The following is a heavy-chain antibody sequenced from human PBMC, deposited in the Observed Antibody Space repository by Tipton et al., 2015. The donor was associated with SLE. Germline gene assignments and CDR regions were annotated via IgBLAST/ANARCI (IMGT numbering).Heavy chain of an antibody. CDR2: ISTYNGNT. D-gene: IGHD3-10*01. Sequence: QSGPGVKKPGASVKVSCKASGYTFTSYGISWVRQAPGQGLEWMGWISTYNGNTHYAQNLQGRVTMTTYTSTSTAYMELRSLRSDDTAVYYCAREVYSGSYYYYYGMDVWGQGTTVTISS. CDR3: AREVYSGSYYYYYGMDV. CDR1: GYTFTSYG. J-gene: IGHJ6*02. V-gene: IGHV1-18*01.